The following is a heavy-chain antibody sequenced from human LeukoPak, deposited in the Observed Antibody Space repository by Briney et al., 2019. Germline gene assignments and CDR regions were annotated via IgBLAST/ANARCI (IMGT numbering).Heavy chain of an antibody. Sequence: GSVKVSCKASGYTFTSYGISWVRQAPGQGLEWMGWISAYNGNTNYAQKLRGRVTMTTDTSTSTAYMELRSLRSDDTAVYYCARSPLGYCSSTSCEDPWFDYWGQGTLVTVSS. CDR3: ARSPLGYCSSTSCEDPWFDY. CDR2: ISAYNGNT. J-gene: IGHJ4*02. V-gene: IGHV1-18*01. CDR1: GYTFTSYG. D-gene: IGHD2-2*01.